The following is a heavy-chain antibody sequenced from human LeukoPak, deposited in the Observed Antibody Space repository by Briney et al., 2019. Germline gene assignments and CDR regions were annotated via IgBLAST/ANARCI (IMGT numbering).Heavy chain of an antibody. CDR1: GGSISSGDYY. CDR2: IYYSGST. Sequence: SQTLSLTCTVSGGSISSGDYYWSWIRQPPGKGLEWIGYIYYSGSTYYNPSLKSRVTISVDTSKNQFSLKLSSVTAADTAVYYCARHYMITFGGVPGWFDYWGQGTLVTVSS. D-gene: IGHD3-16*01. CDR3: ARHYMITFGGVPGWFDY. J-gene: IGHJ4*02. V-gene: IGHV4-30-4*01.